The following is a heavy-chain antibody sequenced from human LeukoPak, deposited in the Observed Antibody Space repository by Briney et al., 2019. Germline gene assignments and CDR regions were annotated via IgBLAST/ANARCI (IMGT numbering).Heavy chain of an antibody. D-gene: IGHD6-13*01. CDR2: ISGSGDST. CDR3: AKEHGGSSWYEDAFDI. J-gene: IGHJ3*02. CDR1: GFTFSSYG. V-gene: IGHV3-23*01. Sequence: GGSLRLSCAASGFTFSSYGMSWVRQAPGKGLEWVSDISGSGDSTYYADSVKGRFTISRDNSKNTLYLQMNSLRAEDTAVYYCAKEHGGSSWYEDAFDIWGQGTMVTVSS.